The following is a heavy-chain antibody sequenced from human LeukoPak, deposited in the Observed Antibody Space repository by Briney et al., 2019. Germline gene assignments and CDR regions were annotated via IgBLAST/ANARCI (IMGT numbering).Heavy chain of an antibody. J-gene: IGHJ6*02. V-gene: IGHV3-30*03. CDR2: ISYDGSNK. CDR1: GFTFSSYW. D-gene: IGHD5-18*01. CDR3: AREKGYSYGSVYYYYGMDV. Sequence: PGGSLRLSCAASGFTFSSYWMSWVRQAPGKGLEWVAVISYDGSNKYYADSVKGRFTISRDNSKNTLYLQMNSLRAEDTAVYYCAREKGYSYGSVYYYYGMDVWGQGTTVTVSS.